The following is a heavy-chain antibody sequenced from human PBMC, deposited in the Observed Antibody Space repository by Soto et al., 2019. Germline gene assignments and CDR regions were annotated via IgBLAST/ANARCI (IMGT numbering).Heavy chain of an antibody. D-gene: IGHD6-13*01. CDR3: ARGIAAAGTHRPAPGY. V-gene: IGHV1-46*03. J-gene: IGHJ4*02. Sequence: ASVKVSCKASGYTFTSYYMHWVRQAPGQGLEWMGIINPSGGSTSYAQKFQGRVTMTRDTSTSTVYMELSSLRSEDTAVYYCARGIAAAGTHRPAPGYWGQGTLVTAPQ. CDR2: INPSGGST. CDR1: GYTFTSYY.